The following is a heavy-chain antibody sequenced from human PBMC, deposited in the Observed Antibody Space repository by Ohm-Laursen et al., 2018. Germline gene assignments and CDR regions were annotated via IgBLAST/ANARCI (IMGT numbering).Heavy chain of an antibody. CDR2: MHTSGST. CDR1: GGSISSYY. J-gene: IGHJ4*02. Sequence: PPGTLSLTCTVSGGSISSYYWSWIRQPAGKGLEWIGRMHTSGSTNYNPSLQSRVTMSVDTSKNQFSLNLSSVTAADTAVYYCAGRGYWGQGTLVTVSS. CDR3: AGRGY. V-gene: IGHV4-4*07.